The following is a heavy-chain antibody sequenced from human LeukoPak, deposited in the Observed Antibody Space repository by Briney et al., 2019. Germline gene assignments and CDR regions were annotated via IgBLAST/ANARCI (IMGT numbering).Heavy chain of an antibody. D-gene: IGHD3-16*02. CDR2: INPNSGGT. V-gene: IGHV1-2*02. CDR1: GYTFTGYY. Sequence: ASVKVSCKASGYTFTGYYMHWVRQAPGQGLEWMGWINPNSGGTNYAQKFQGRVTMTRDTSISTAYMELSRLRSDDTAVYYCARPYYDYVWGSYRHFDYWGQGTLVTVSS. CDR3: ARPYYDYVWGSYRHFDY. J-gene: IGHJ4*02.